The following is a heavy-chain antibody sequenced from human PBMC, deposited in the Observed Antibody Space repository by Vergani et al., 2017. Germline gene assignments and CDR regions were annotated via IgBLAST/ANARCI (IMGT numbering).Heavy chain of an antibody. CDR1: GGTFGSHT. D-gene: IGHD2-2*01. CDR2: VIPHLEIT. V-gene: IGHV1-69*08. Sequence: QVQLEQSGAEVKKPGSSVTVSCRASGGTFGSHTISWVRQAPGQGLEWVGRVIPHLEITTLAQHLQCRVIITADKSTDTAYMELISLRPEVTAVYYCARDRYCSSTSCLYLDYWGQGTLVTVSS. CDR3: ARDRYCSSTSCLYLDY. J-gene: IGHJ4*02.